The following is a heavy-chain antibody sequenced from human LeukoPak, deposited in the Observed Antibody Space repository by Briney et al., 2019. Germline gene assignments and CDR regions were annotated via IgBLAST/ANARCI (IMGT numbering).Heavy chain of an antibody. V-gene: IGHV1-8*03. CDR3: AIMGTYYDIAI. CDR1: GYTFTSYD. Sequence: ASVKVSCKASGYTFTSYDINWVRQATGQGLEWMGWMNPNSGNTGYAQKFQGRVTITRNTSISTAYMELSSLRSEDTAVYYCAIMGTYYDIAIWGQGTMVTVSS. D-gene: IGHD3-9*01. J-gene: IGHJ3*02. CDR2: MNPNSGNT.